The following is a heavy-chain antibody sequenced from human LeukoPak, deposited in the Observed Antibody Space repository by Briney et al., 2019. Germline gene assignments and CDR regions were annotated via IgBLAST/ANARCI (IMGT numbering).Heavy chain of an antibody. V-gene: IGHV4-38-2*02. Sequence: SETLSLTCTVSGYSISSGYYWGWIRQPPGKGLEWVGSIHHSGTTYYNPSLKSRVTISLATSKNQSSLKLSSVTAADTAVYYCARDSYGSGSYNYWGQGTLVTVSS. J-gene: IGHJ4*02. CDR3: ARDSYGSGSYNY. CDR1: GYSISSGYY. D-gene: IGHD3-10*01. CDR2: IHHSGTT.